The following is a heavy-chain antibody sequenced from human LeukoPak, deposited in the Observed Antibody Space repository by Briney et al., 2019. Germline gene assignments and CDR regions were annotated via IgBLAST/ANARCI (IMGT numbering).Heavy chain of an antibody. Sequence: GGSLRLSCAASGFTFSSYAMHWVRQAPDKGLEWVAVISYDGSNKYYADSVKGRFTISRDNAKNTLYLQMNSLRDEDTAVYYCARRVDATRWFDPWGQGTLVAVSS. CDR3: ARRVDATRWFDP. V-gene: IGHV3-30-3*01. CDR2: ISYDGSNK. J-gene: IGHJ5*02. D-gene: IGHD2-15*01. CDR1: GFTFSSYA.